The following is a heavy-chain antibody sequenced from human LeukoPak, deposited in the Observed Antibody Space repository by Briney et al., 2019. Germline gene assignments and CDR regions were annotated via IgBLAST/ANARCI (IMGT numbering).Heavy chain of an antibody. CDR1: GFTFSSYS. J-gene: IGHJ3*02. D-gene: IGHD6-19*01. V-gene: IGHV3-21*01. CDR3: ARDSTLSSGWYGGAFDI. Sequence: GGSLRLSCAASGFTFSSYSMSWVRQAPGKGLEWVSSISSSSSYIYYADSVKGRFTISRDNAKNSLYLQMNSLRAEDTAVYYCARDSTLSSGWYGGAFDIWGQGTMVTVSS. CDR2: ISSSSSYI.